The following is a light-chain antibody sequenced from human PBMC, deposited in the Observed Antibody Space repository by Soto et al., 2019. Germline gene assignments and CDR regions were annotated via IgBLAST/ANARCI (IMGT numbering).Light chain of an antibody. Sequence: DIQMTQSPLSLSASVGDRVTITCPASQAISNYLNWYQQKPGKAPKLLIYDASNLETGVPSRFSGSGSGTDFTFTISSLQPEDIATYYCQQYDNLPPFGGGTKVEIK. CDR3: QQYDNLPP. V-gene: IGKV1-33*01. J-gene: IGKJ4*01. CDR2: DAS. CDR1: QAISNY.